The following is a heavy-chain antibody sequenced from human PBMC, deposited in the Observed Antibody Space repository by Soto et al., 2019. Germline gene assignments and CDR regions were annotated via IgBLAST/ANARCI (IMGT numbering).Heavy chain of an antibody. D-gene: IGHD3-22*01. CDR3: ARKTMMDEAVADAFDI. CDR1: GFTFSSYG. J-gene: IGHJ3*02. CDR2: IWYDGSNK. V-gene: IGHV3-33*01. Sequence: GGSLRLSCAASGFTFSSYGMHWVRQAPGKGLEWVAVIWYDGSNKYYADSVKGRFTISRDNSKNTLYLQMNSLRAEDTAVYYCARKTMMDEAVADAFDIWGQGTMVTVSS.